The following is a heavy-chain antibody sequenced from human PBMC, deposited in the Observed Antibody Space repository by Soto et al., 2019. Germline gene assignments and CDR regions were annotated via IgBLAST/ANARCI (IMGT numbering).Heavy chain of an antibody. CDR3: ARHPNYYGSVEDAFDI. V-gene: IGHV4-59*08. CDR1: GGSISSYY. CDR2: IYYSGST. D-gene: IGHD3-10*01. J-gene: IGHJ3*02. Sequence: SETLSLTCTVSGGSISSYYWSWIRQPPGKGLEWIGYIYYSGSTNYNPSLKSRVTISVDTSKNQFSLKLSSVTAADTAVYYCARHPNYYGSVEDAFDIWGQGTMVTVSS.